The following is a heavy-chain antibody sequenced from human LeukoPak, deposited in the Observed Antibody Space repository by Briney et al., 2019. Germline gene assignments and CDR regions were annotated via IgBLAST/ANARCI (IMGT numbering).Heavy chain of an antibody. D-gene: IGHD6-19*01. J-gene: IGHJ2*01. CDR1: EFTFSSAT. V-gene: IGHV3-23*01. CDR3: AKSMTLQWRGFFDL. Sequence: GGSLRLSCAASEFTFSSATMSWVRQAPGTGLQWVSTITSSRSGTYYADSVKGRFTISRDNSKNTLYLQKNSLRADDTAIYYCAKSMTLQWRGFFDLWGRGTHVTVSS. CDR2: ITSSRSGT.